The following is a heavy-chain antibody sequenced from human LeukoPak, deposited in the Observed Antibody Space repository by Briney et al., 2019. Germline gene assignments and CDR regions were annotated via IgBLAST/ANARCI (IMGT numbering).Heavy chain of an antibody. D-gene: IGHD3-22*01. J-gene: IGHJ4*02. CDR3: ASPRDDSGGFFAY. CDR2: IYYSGST. V-gene: IGHV4-39*01. CDR1: GGSISSSSYY. Sequence: KPSESLSLTCTVSGGSISSSSYYWGWIRQPPGKGLEWIGSIYYSGSTYYNPSLKSRVTISVDTSKNQFSLKLSSVTAADPAVYYCASPRDDSGGFFAYGGKETLVTVSS.